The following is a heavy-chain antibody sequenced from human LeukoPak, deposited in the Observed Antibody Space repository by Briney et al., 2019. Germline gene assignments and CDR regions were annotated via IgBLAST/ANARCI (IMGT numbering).Heavy chain of an antibody. J-gene: IGHJ4*02. D-gene: IGHD2-21*02. CDR3: ARAVVVVTAIHFDY. V-gene: IGHV3-23*01. CDR1: GFTFSSYA. CDR2: ISGSGGST. Sequence: GGSLRLSCAASGFTFSSYAMSWVRQAPGKGLEWVSAISGSGGSTYYADSVKGRFTISRDNSKNTLYLQMNSLRAEDTAVYYCARAVVVVTAIHFDYWGQGTLVTVSS.